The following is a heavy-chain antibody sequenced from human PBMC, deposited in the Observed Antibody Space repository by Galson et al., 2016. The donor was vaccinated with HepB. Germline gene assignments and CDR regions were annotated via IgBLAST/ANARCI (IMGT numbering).Heavy chain of an antibody. CDR1: GFIFSNAW. D-gene: IGHD3-22*01. CDR2: IKSKADGETT. CDR3: TTTYYYDSTGHYNYYGMDV. V-gene: IGHV3-15*01. Sequence: SLRLSCAASGFIFSNAWMSWVRQAPGKGLEWVGRIKSKADGETTDYAAPVKGKFTISRDDPKNTVYLQMNSLRNEDTAVYYCTTTYYYDSTGHYNYYGMDVWGQGTTVTVSS. J-gene: IGHJ6*02.